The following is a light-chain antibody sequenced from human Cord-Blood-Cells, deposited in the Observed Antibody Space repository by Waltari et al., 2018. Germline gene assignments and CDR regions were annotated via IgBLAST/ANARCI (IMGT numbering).Light chain of an antibody. CDR1: QRVSSN. CDR3: QQRSNWPPIT. V-gene: IGKV3-11*01. Sequence: EIVLTQSPATLSLSPGERDTLSYRASQRVSSNSAWYQQKPGQAPRFLSYDASNRATCIPARFSGSGSGTDFTLTISSLEPEDFAVYYCQQRSNWPPITSGQGTRLEIK. CDR2: DAS. J-gene: IGKJ5*01.